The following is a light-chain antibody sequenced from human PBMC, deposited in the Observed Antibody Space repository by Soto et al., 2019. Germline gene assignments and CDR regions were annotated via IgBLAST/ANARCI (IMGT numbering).Light chain of an antibody. CDR2: EVT. CDR1: SSDVGSHNY. Sequence: QSALTQPASVSGSPGQSITMSCTGTSSDVGSHNYVSWHQQHPGQAPKLLIYEVTNRASGVPDRFSASKSGNTASLTISGLQAGDEADYYCSSYRSSSTYVFGTGTKLTVL. V-gene: IGLV2-14*01. J-gene: IGLJ1*01. CDR3: SSYRSSSTYV.